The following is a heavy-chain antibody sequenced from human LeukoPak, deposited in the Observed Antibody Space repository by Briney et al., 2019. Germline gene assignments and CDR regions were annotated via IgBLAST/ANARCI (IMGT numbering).Heavy chain of an antibody. CDR3: ARGPQYYDFWSGYSP. CDR2: ISSSGSTI. J-gene: IGHJ5*02. V-gene: IGHV3-11*01. CDR1: GFTFSDYY. Sequence: GGSLRLSCAAAGFTFSDYYMSWIRQAPGKGLEWVSYISSSGSTIYYADSVKGRFTISRDNAKNSLYLQMNSLRAEDTAVYYCARGPQYYDFWSGYSPWGQGTLVTVSS. D-gene: IGHD3-3*01.